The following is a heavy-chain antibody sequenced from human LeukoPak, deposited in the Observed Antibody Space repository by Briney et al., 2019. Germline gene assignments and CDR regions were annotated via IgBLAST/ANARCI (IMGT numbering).Heavy chain of an antibody. Sequence: PGRSLRLSCAASGFTFSSYGMHWVRQAPGKGLEWVAVIWYDGSNKYYADSVKGRFTISRDNSKNTLYLQMNSLRAEDTAVYYCARVEGSGYYALIDYWGQGTLVTVSS. J-gene: IGHJ4*02. D-gene: IGHD3-22*01. CDR3: ARVEGSGYYALIDY. V-gene: IGHV3-33*01. CDR2: IWYDGSNK. CDR1: GFTFSSYG.